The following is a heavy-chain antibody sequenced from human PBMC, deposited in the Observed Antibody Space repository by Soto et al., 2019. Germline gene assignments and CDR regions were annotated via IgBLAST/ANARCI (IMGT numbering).Heavy chain of an antibody. CDR3: AKSKRVGRSITMVRGGNPNYYYYGMDV. CDR1: GFTFSSYG. CDR2: ISYDGSNK. Sequence: GGSLRLSCAASGFTFSSYGMHWVRQAPGKGLEWVAVISYDGSNKYYADSVKGRFTISRDNSKNTLYLQMNSLRAEDTAVYYCAKSKRVGRSITMVRGGNPNYYYYGMDVWGQGTTVTVSS. J-gene: IGHJ6*02. D-gene: IGHD3-10*01. V-gene: IGHV3-30*18.